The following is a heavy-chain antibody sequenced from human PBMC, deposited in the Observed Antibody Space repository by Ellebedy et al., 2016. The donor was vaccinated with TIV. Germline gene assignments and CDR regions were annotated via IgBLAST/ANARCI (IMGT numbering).Heavy chain of an antibody. CDR2: ISSSGSTI. V-gene: IGHV3-11*04. CDR1: GFTFSDYY. Sequence: GGSLRLSCAASGFTFSDYYMSWIRQAPGKGLEWVSYISSSGSTIYYADSVKGRFTISRDNAKNSLYLQMNSLRAEDTAVYYCAREASSGPPFRYYYGMDVWGQGTTVTVSS. J-gene: IGHJ6*02. D-gene: IGHD3-3*01. CDR3: AREASSGPPFRYYYGMDV.